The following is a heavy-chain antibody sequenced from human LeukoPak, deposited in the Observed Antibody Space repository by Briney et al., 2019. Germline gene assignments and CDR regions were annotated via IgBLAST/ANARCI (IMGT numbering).Heavy chain of an antibody. J-gene: IGHJ4*02. Sequence: ASVKVSCKVSGYTLTELSMHWVRQXPGKGXEWMGGFDPEDGETIYAQKFQGRVTMTEDTSTGTAYMELSSLRSEDTAVYYCATAGFPITMVRGGFDYWGQGTLVTVSS. CDR3: ATAGFPITMVRGGFDY. D-gene: IGHD3-10*01. V-gene: IGHV1-24*01. CDR2: FDPEDGET. CDR1: GYTLTELS.